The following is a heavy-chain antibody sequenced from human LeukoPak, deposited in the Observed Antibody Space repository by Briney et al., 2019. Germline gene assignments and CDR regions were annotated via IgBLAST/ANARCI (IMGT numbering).Heavy chain of an antibody. J-gene: IGHJ4*02. V-gene: IGHV4-34*01. CDR1: GGSFSGYY. CDR3: ARELELRY. D-gene: IGHD1-7*01. Sequence: SETLSLTCAVYGGSFSGYYWSWIRQPPGKGLEWIGEINHSGSTNYNPSLKSRVTISVDTSKNQFSLKLSSVTAADTAVYYCARELELRYWGQGTLVTVSS. CDR2: INHSGST.